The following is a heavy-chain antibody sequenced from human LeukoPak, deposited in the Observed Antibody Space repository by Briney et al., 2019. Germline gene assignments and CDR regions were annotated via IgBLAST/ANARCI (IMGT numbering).Heavy chain of an antibody. CDR2: ISDDGRRK. Sequence: GGSLRLSCAASGFSFISYGMHWVRQAPGKGLEWVGVISDDGRRKDYADSVKGRFTISRDNSKDTLYLQMNSLRAEDTAVYYCAKRPSDYGDYVSYFDYWGQGNLVTVCS. CDR1: GFSFISYG. J-gene: IGHJ4*02. D-gene: IGHD4-17*01. V-gene: IGHV3-30*18. CDR3: AKRPSDYGDYVSYFDY.